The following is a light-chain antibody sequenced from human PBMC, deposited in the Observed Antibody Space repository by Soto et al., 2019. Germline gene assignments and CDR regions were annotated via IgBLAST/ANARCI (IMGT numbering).Light chain of an antibody. V-gene: IGKV3-11*01. J-gene: IGKJ1*01. CDR3: QQRSNWPTWT. CDR1: QSVSSY. CDR2: YAS. Sequence: MLTQYPGTMSLSPGERATLSCRASQSVSSYLAWYPQQPGQAPMPXTYYASNRATGIPARFSGSGSRTDFTLTISSLEPEDFAVHYCQQRSNWPTWTFCQGNKVDI.